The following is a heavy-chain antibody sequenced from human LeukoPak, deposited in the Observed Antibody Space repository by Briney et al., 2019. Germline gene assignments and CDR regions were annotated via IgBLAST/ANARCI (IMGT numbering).Heavy chain of an antibody. CDR2: INHSGST. J-gene: IGHJ5*02. D-gene: IGHD3-10*01. Sequence: PSETLSLTCAVYGGSFSGYYWSWIRQPPGKGLEWIGEINHSGSTNYNPSLKSRVTISVDTSKNQFSLKLSSVTAADTAVYYCARSKRITMVRGSPKPNWFDPWGQGTLVTVSS. V-gene: IGHV4-34*01. CDR1: GGSFSGYY. CDR3: ARSKRITMVRGSPKPNWFDP.